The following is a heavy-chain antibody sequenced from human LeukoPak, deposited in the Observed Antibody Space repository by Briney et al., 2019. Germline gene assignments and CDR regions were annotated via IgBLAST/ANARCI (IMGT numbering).Heavy chain of an antibody. CDR1: GFSFSNSA. V-gene: IGHV3-30-3*01. D-gene: IGHD2-2*01. J-gene: IGHJ4*02. CDR3: ASGSSVDCSRTSCPPTDY. Sequence: PGGSLRLSCAASGFSFSNSAMHWVRPAPGKGLERVAVISFDGTNKYYADSVKGRFTISRDNSKSTLYVQMNSLRGDDTGVYYCASGSSVDCSRTSCPPTDYWGQGTLVTVSS. CDR2: ISFDGTNK.